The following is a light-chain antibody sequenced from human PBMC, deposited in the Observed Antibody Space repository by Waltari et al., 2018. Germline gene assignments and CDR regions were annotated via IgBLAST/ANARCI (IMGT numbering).Light chain of an antibody. CDR3: CSYRSTFPWV. V-gene: IGLV2-14*03. CDR2: DVR. J-gene: IGLJ3*02. Sequence: QSALTQPASMSGSPGQSTTISCTGTSSDVGAYNFVSWYQQHPGKTPKLIIYDVRIRPFGVCNRFSGSKSGNTASLTISGLQAEDEADYYCCSYRSTFPWVFGGGTKVTVL. CDR1: SSDVGAYNF.